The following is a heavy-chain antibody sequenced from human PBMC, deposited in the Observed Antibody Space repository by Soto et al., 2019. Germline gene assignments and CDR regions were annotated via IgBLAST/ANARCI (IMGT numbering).Heavy chain of an antibody. CDR1: GGTFSSYA. Sequence: SVKVSCKASGGTFSSYAISWVRQAPGQGLEWMGGIIPIFGTANYAQKFRGRVTITADESTSTAYMELSSLRSEDTAVYYCARGSSSDKPEYYYYGMDVWGQGTTVTVSS. D-gene: IGHD6-13*01. CDR3: ARGSSSDKPEYYYYGMDV. J-gene: IGHJ6*02. V-gene: IGHV1-69*13. CDR2: IIPIFGTA.